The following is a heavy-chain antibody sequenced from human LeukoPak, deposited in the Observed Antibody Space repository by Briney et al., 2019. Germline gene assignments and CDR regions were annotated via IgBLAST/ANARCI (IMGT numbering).Heavy chain of an antibody. V-gene: IGHV1-69*05. CDR3: ARGCTYNSNDPQLDY. J-gene: IGHJ4*02. CDR2: IIPIFGTA. D-gene: IGHD1-1*01. CDR1: GGTFSSFA. Sequence: SVKVSCKASGGTFSSFAISWVRQAPGQGLEWMGGIIPIFGTANYAQKFQGRVTITTDESTSTAYMELSSLRSEDTAVYYCARGCTYNSNDPQLDYWGQGTLVTVSS.